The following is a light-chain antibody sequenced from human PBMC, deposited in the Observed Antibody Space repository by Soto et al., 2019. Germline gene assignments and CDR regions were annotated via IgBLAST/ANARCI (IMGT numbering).Light chain of an antibody. Sequence: QSALTQPASVSGSPGQSITISCTGTSSDVGYYNHVSWYQHDPGRAHKLIIYEGSKRHSGVSNRCSGSESGNTASLTISARQAADEADYYCCSYSGDTTFIFGGGTKLTVL. CDR3: CSYSGDTTFI. V-gene: IGLV2-23*03. CDR2: EGS. CDR1: SSDVGYYNH. J-gene: IGLJ2*01.